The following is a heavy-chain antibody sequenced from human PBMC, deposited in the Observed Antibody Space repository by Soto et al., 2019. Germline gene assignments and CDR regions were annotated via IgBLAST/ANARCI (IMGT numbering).Heavy chain of an antibody. CDR1: GGSFSGYY. D-gene: IGHD5-12*01. CDR3: ARTGYSGYPFDY. Sequence: SETLSLTCAVYGGSFSGYYWSWIRQPPGKGLEWIGEINHSGSTNYNPSLKSRVTISVDTSKNQFSLKLSSVTAADTAVYYCARTGYSGYPFDYWGQGTLVT. V-gene: IGHV4-34*01. J-gene: IGHJ4*02. CDR2: INHSGST.